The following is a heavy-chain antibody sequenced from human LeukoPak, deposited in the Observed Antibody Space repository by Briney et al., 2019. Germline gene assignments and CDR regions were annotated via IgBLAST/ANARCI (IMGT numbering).Heavy chain of an antibody. CDR3: AGDYDWAFDF. V-gene: IGHV3-48*02. D-gene: IGHD3-9*01. Sequence: GGSLRLSCAASGFPFSSHVLSWVRQAPGKGLEWIAYINHNGEAIYYPDFVKGRFIISRDNAKNSLFLQMNDLRDEDTAVYYCAGDYDWAFDFWGQGTRVTVSS. J-gene: IGHJ4*02. CDR2: INHNGEAI. CDR1: GFPFSSHV.